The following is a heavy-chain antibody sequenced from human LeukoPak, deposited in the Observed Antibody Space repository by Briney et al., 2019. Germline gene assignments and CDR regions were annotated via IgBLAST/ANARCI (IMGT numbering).Heavy chain of an antibody. J-gene: IGHJ4*02. V-gene: IGHV4-61*02. CDR3: ARSPYLRTYGYGPWELPVSYFDY. CDR2: IYTSGST. Sequence: PSETLSLTCTVSGGSISSGPYYWSWIRQPAGKGLEWIGRIYTSGSTNYNPSLKSRVTISVYTSKNQFSLKLSSVTAADTAVYYCARSPYLRTYGYGPWELPVSYFDYWGQGTLVTVSS. D-gene: IGHD1-26*01. CDR1: GGSISSGPYY.